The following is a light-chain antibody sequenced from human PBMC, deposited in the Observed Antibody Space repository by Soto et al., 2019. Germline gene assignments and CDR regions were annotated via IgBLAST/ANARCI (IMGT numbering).Light chain of an antibody. Sequence: EVVMTQSPVTLSVSPGERVALSCRASQSVGSNFAWYQQRPGQAPRVVIYDAATSATGSPARFSGSGSATEFTLTSSGLQSEGVAVDFCQQYNNWSYTFGQGTKLEI. V-gene: IGKV3D-15*01. CDR3: QQYNNWSYT. J-gene: IGKJ2*01. CDR2: DAA. CDR1: QSVGSN.